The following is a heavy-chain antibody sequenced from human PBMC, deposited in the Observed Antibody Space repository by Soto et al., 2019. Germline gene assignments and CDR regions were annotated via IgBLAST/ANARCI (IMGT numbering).Heavy chain of an antibody. J-gene: IGHJ4*02. CDR2: IFHSGTT. V-gene: IGHV4-38-2*02. Sequence: NPSETLSLTCTVSGYSISSGYYWGWIRQPPGKGLEWIGIIFHSGTTYYNPSLRSRVTISVDTSKNHFSLKLNSVTAADTAVYYCARTDTFGGVVAPYFDYWGQGNLVTVSS. CDR3: ARTDTFGGVVAPYFDY. CDR1: GYSISSGYY. D-gene: IGHD3-16*02.